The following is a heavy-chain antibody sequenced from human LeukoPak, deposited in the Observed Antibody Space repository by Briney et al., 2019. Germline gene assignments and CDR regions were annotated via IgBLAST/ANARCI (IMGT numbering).Heavy chain of an antibody. CDR1: GYTFTNYG. V-gene: IGHV1-18*01. J-gene: IGHJ4*02. D-gene: IGHD3-3*01. CDR2: ISTYNANT. CDR3: AVRSGSYPYYFDY. Sequence: AAVTVSCKASGYTFTNYGLSWVRQAPGQGLKWMGWISTYNANTNYAQKLQGRVTMTTDTSTSTAYVELRSLRSDDAAVYCCAVRSGSYPYYFDYWGQGTLVTVSS.